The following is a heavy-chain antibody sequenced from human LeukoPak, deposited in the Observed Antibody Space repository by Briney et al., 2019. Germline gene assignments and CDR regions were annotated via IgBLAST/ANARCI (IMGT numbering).Heavy chain of an antibody. CDR1: GFTFSDYY. CDR2: ISSSSSTI. D-gene: IGHD3-22*01. CDR3: AKDGPGNYYDSSGYAALDY. J-gene: IGHJ4*02. Sequence: GGSLRLSCAASGFTFSDYYMNWVRQAPGKGLEWVSYISSSSSTIYYADSVKGRFTISRDNAKNSLYLQMNSLRAEDTAVYYCAKDGPGNYYDSSGYAALDYWGQGTLVTVSS. V-gene: IGHV3-48*01.